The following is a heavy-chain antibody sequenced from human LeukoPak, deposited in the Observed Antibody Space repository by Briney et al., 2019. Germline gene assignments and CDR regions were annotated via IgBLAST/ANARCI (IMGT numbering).Heavy chain of an antibody. V-gene: IGHV1-2*02. J-gene: IGHJ4*02. CDR1: GYTFTDYY. D-gene: IGHD3-3*01. CDR2: IDPDSGGT. CDR3: ARLLYDFRSGSPSSRYFDY. Sequence: ASVKVSCKTSGYTFTDYYIHWVRQAPGQGLEWMGCIDPDSGGTKSPQRFQGRVTVTRDTSITTAYMELSRLSFDDTAVYYCARLLYDFRSGSPSSRYFDYWGQGTLVTVSS.